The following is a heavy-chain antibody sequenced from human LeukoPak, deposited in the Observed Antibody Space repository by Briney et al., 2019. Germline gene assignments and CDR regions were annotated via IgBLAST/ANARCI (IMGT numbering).Heavy chain of an antibody. D-gene: IGHD3-22*01. CDR3: ARDLDYYDSSGGAFDI. CDR2: INAGNGNT. Sequence: ASVKGSCKASGYTFTSYAMHWVRQAPGQRLEWMGWINAGNGNTKYSQKFQGRVTITRDTSASTAYMELSSLRSEDTAVYYCARDLDYYDSSGGAFDIWGQGTMVTVSS. CDR1: GYTFTSYA. J-gene: IGHJ3*02. V-gene: IGHV1-3*01.